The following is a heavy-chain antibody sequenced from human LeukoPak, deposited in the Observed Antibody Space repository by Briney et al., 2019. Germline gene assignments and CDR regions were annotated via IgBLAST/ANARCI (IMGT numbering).Heavy chain of an antibody. Sequence: GASVKVSCKASGYTFTGYYMHWVRQAPGQGLEWMGWINPNSGGTNYAQKFQGRVTMTRDTSISTAYMELSRLRSGDTAVYYCAREPITSYYDSSGYFDYWGQGTLVTVSS. CDR3: AREPITSYYDSSGYFDY. CDR2: INPNSGGT. J-gene: IGHJ4*02. V-gene: IGHV1-2*02. CDR1: GYTFTGYY. D-gene: IGHD3-22*01.